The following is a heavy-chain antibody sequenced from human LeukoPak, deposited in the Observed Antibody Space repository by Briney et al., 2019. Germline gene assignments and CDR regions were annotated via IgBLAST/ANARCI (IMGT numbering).Heavy chain of an antibody. Sequence: ASVKVSCKASGYTFTGYYMHWVRQAPGQGLEWMGWINPNSGDTNHAQKFQGRVTMTRDTSISTVYMELSRLRSDDTAVFYCARGWPQGFDYWGQGAPVTVSS. CDR1: GYTFTGYY. V-gene: IGHV1-2*02. J-gene: IGHJ4*02. D-gene: IGHD2-15*01. CDR3: ARGWPQGFDY. CDR2: INPNSGDT.